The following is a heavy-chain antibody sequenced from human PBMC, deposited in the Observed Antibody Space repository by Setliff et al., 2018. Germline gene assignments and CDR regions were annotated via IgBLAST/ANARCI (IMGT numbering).Heavy chain of an antibody. J-gene: IGHJ5*02. CDR2: INHSGST. V-gene: IGHV4-34*01. CDR1: GGSFSGYY. Sequence: SETLSLTCAVYGGSFSGYYWSWIRQPPGKGLEWIGEINHSGSTNYNPSLKSRVTISVDPSINQFSLKLNSVTAADTAVYYCARARYCSGGSCYWTWFGPWGQGTLVTVSS. CDR3: ARARYCSGGSCYWTWFGP. D-gene: IGHD2-15*01.